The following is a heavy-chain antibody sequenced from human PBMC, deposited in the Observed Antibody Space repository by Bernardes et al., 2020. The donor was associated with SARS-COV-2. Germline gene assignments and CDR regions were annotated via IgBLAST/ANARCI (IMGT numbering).Heavy chain of an antibody. CDR1: GGSFSGYY. J-gene: IGHJ4*02. CDR2: INHSGST. Sequence: SETLTLTCAVYGGSFSGYYWSWIRQPPGPGLAWIGEINHSGSTKYNPSLKSRVTISVDTSRNHFSLSLSSVTAADTAVYYCAREMTTVASNFDYWGQGTLVTGSS. D-gene: IGHD4-17*01. CDR3: AREMTTVASNFDY. V-gene: IGHV4-34*01.